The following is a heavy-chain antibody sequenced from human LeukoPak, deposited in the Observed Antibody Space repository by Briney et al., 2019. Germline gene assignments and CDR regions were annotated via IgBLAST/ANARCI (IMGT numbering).Heavy chain of an antibody. D-gene: IGHD3-22*01. CDR2: ISYDGSNK. J-gene: IGHJ4*02. CDR3: ARDQHDSSGYYTDY. V-gene: IGHV3-30-3*01. CDR1: GFTFSSYA. Sequence: GRSLRLSCAASGFTFSSYAMHWVRQAPGKGLEWVAVISYDGSNKYYADSVKGRFTTSRDNSKNTQYLQMNSLRAEDTAVYYCARDQHDSSGYYTDYWGQGTLVTVSS.